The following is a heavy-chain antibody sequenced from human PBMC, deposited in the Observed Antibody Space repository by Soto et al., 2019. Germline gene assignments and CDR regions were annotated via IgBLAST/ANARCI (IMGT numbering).Heavy chain of an antibody. CDR2: ISGSSSQT. J-gene: IGHJ4*02. CDR3: ARDRDGYSGFDWDDF. CDR1: GFTFNDYY. D-gene: IGHD5-12*01. V-gene: IGHV3-11*06. Sequence: GGSLRLSCEASGFTFNDYYMTWIRQAPGKGLEWVSYISGSSSQTTYADSVKGRFTISRDNAKNSLYLQMDNLRVEDTAVYYCARDRDGYSGFDWDDFWGQGTLVTVSS.